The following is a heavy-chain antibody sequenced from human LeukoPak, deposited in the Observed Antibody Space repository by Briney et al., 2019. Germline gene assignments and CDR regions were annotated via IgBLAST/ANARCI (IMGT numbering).Heavy chain of an antibody. CDR1: GGSFSGYY. Sequence: PSETLSLTCAVYGGSFSGYYWSWIRQPPGKGLEWIGEINHSGSTNYNPSLKSRVTISVDTSKNQFSLKLSSVTAADTAVYYCARGHYVLRFLEWLPRLNWFAPWGQGTLVTVSS. CDR2: INHSGST. CDR3: ARGHYVLRFLEWLPRLNWFAP. V-gene: IGHV4-34*01. D-gene: IGHD3-3*01. J-gene: IGHJ5*02.